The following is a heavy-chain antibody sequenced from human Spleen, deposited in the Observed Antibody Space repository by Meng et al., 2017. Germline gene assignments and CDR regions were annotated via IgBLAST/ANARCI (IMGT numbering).Heavy chain of an antibody. CDR3: AGESSWGFHY. CDR2: ITSTGRTI. J-gene: IGHJ4*02. Sequence: QVQLVESGGGLVKPGGSLRLSCAVSGFTFSDYYMSWIRQAPGRGLEWLSDITSTGRTIYYADSVKGRFTVSRDNARNSLYLQMNSLRAEDTAMYYCAGESSWGFHYWGPGTLVTVSS. D-gene: IGHD3-16*01. V-gene: IGHV3-11*01. CDR1: GFTFSDYY.